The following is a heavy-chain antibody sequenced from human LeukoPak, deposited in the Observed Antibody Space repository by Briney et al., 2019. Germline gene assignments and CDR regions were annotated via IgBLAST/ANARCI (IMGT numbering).Heavy chain of an antibody. V-gene: IGHV3-30*18. Sequence: GGSLRLSCAASEFTFSSYGMHWVRQAPGKGLEWVAVISYDGSNKYYADSVKGRFTISRDNSKNTLYLQMNSLRAEDTAVYYCAKVFALYYFDYWGQGTLVTVSS. CDR1: EFTFSSYG. J-gene: IGHJ4*02. CDR2: ISYDGSNK. CDR3: AKVFALYYFDY.